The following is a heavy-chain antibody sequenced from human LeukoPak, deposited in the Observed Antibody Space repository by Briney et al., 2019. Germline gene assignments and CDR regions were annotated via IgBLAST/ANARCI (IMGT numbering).Heavy chain of an antibody. J-gene: IGHJ4*02. CDR2: ISSNGGST. CDR1: GFTFSSYA. CDR3: VKDPYCSNTNCYGPFDC. D-gene: IGHD2-2*01. V-gene: IGHV3-64D*09. Sequence: TGGSLRLSCSASGFTFSSYAIHWVRQAPGKGLEYVSTISSNGGSTYYADSVRGRFTISRDNSKNTLYLQMGSLRAEDTAVYYCVKDPYCSNTNCYGPFDCWGQGTLVTVSS.